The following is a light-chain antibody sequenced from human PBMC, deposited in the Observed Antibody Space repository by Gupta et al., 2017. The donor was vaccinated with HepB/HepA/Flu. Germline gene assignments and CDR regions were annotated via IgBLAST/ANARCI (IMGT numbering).Light chain of an antibody. J-gene: IGKJ4*01. CDR2: DAS. V-gene: IGKV1-33*01. CDR1: QDIGKY. CDR3: QQDDNFPIT. Sequence: DIQMTQSPSSLSASVGDRVTITCQASQDIGKYLNWYQQKPGKAPKLLLYDASNLQTGVPSRFSGSGSGTDFTFTISSLQLEDFATYYCQQDDNFPITFGGGTKVEIK.